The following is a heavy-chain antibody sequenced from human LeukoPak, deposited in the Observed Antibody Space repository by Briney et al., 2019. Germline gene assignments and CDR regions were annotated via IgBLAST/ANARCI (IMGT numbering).Heavy chain of an antibody. CDR2: INHSGST. J-gene: IGHJ5*02. CDR3: ARDIMVRGRNWFDP. V-gene: IGHV4-34*01. Sequence: PSETLSLTCAVYGGSFSGYYWSWIRQPPGKGLEWIGEINHSGSTNYNPSLNSRVTISVDTSKNQFSLKLSSVTAADTAVYYCARDIMVRGRNWFDPWGQGTLVTVSS. D-gene: IGHD3-10*01. CDR1: GGSFSGYY.